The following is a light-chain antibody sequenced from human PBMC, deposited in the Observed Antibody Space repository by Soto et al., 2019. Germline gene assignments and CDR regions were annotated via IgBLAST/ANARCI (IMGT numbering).Light chain of an antibody. V-gene: IGKV3-20*01. CDR1: QSVSSSY. CDR3: QQYGSSPQFT. CDR2: GAS. J-gene: IGKJ4*01. Sequence: EIVLTQSPGTLSLSPGERATLSCRARQSVSSSYLAWYQQKPGQAPRLLIYGASSRATGIPERFSGSVSGTDFTLTISRMEPEDFTVYYCQQYGSSPQFTFGEGTKVEIK.